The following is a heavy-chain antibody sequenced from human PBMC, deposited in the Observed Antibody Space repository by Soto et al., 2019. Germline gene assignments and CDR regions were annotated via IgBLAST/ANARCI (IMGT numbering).Heavy chain of an antibody. CDR1: EFIFSDYY. J-gene: IGHJ4*02. CDR3: ARDSPDQFDY. CDR2: ISSGGSSR. Sequence: GGSLRLSCAASEFIFSDYYMSWIRQAPGKGLEWVSYISSGGSSRYYTDSVKGRFTISRDNAKNSLYLQMNSLRAEDTAVYYCARDSPDQFDYWGQGSLVTVSS. V-gene: IGHV3-11*01.